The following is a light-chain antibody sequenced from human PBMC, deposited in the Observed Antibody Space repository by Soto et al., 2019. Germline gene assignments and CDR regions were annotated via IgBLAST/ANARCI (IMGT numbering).Light chain of an antibody. Sequence: EIVMTQSPATLSVSPGERATLSCRASQSVSSNLAWYQQKPGQAPRLLIYGASTRATGIPARFSGSGSGTEFNLTISSLQSEDFAGYCCRRYNNWPLYTFGQGTKLEIK. CDR1: QSVSSN. V-gene: IGKV3-15*01. CDR3: RRYNNWPLYT. J-gene: IGKJ2*01. CDR2: GAS.